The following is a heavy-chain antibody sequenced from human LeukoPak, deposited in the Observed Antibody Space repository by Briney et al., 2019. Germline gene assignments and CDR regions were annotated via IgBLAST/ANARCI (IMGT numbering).Heavy chain of an antibody. V-gene: IGHV1-2*02. CDR2: INPNSGGT. CDR3: ARTVSMVRGSRGAFDI. D-gene: IGHD3-10*01. CDR1: GYTFTGYY. J-gene: IGHJ3*02. Sequence: ASVKVSCKASGYTFTGYYMHWVRQAPGQGLEWMGWINPNSGGTNYAQKFQGRVTMTRDTSISTAYMELSRLRSDDTAVYYCARTVSMVRGSRGAFDIWGQGTLVTVSS.